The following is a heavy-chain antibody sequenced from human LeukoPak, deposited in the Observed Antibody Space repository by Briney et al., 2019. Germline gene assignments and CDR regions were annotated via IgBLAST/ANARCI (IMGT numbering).Heavy chain of an antibody. CDR3: ARLSKQLTTGNPFDI. J-gene: IGHJ3*02. CDR1: GGSISSSSYY. D-gene: IGHD6-13*01. CDR2: IYYSGST. Sequence: SETLSLTCTVSGGSISSSSYYWGWIRQPPGKGLEWIGSIYYSGSTYYNPSLKSRVTISVDTSKNQFSLKLSSVTAADTAVYYCARLSKQLTTGNPFDIWGQGTMVTFSS. V-gene: IGHV4-39*01.